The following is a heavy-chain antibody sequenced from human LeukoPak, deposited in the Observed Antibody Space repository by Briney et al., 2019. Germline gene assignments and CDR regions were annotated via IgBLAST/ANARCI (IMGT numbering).Heavy chain of an antibody. Sequence: GGSLRLSCAASGFTFSRYSMNWVRQAPGKGLEWVANIKQDGSEKYYVDSVKGRFTISRDNAKNSLYLQMNSLRAEDTAVYYCARRTIVAAVNWFDPWGQGTLVTVSS. CDR1: GFTFSRYS. CDR3: ARRTIVAAVNWFDP. D-gene: IGHD6-13*01. V-gene: IGHV3-7*01. J-gene: IGHJ5*02. CDR2: IKQDGSEK.